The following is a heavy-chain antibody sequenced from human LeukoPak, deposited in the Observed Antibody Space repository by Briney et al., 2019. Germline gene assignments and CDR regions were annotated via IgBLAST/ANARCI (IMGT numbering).Heavy chain of an antibody. V-gene: IGHV3-72*01. J-gene: IGHJ4*02. Sequence: GGSLRLSCAASGFTFSSYWMHWVRQAPGKGLEWVGRTRNKANSYTTEYAASVKGRFTISRDDSKNSLYLQMNSLKTEDTAVYYCARVTTVTTFDYRGQGTLVTVSS. D-gene: IGHD4-11*01. CDR1: GFTFSSYW. CDR2: TRNKANSYTT. CDR3: ARVTTVTTFDY.